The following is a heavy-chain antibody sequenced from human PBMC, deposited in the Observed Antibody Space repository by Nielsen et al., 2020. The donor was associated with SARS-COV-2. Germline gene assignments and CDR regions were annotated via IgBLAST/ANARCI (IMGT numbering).Heavy chain of an antibody. CDR1: GGSISSYY. J-gene: IGHJ4*02. Sequence: SETLSLTCTVSGGSISSYYWSWIRQPPGKGLEWIGYIYYSGSTNYNPSLKSRVTISVGTSKNQFSLKLSSVTAADTALYYCARELAVAGIDYFDYWGQGTLVTVSS. CDR2: IYYSGST. V-gene: IGHV4-59*01. D-gene: IGHD6-19*01. CDR3: ARELAVAGIDYFDY.